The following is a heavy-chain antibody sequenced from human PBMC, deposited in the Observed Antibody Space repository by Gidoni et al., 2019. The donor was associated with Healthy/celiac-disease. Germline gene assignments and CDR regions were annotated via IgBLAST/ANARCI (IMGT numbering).Heavy chain of an antibody. CDR1: GGSISSSSYY. CDR2: IYYSGST. V-gene: IGHV4-39*01. J-gene: IGHJ6*02. Sequence: GLVKPSETLSLTCTVSGGSISSSSYYWGWIRQPPGKGLEWIGSIYYSGSTYYNPSLKSRVTISVDTSKNQFSLKLSSVTAADTAVYYCARRPGSGSPYYYYCGMDVWGQGTTVTVSS. D-gene: IGHD3-10*01. CDR3: ARRPGSGSPYYYYCGMDV.